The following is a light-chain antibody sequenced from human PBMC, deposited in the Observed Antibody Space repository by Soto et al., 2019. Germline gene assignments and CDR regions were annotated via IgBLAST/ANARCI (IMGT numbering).Light chain of an antibody. J-gene: IGLJ1*01. CDR3: AAWDDSLNGRV. CDR2: YDK. V-gene: IGLV1-44*01. Sequence: QSVLTQPPSASGTPGQRVTISCSGSNSNIGSNTVSWYQQLPGTAPKLLIYYDKLRPSGVPDRISGSKSGTSASLAISGLQSDDEADYYCAAWDDSLNGRVFGTGTKLTVL. CDR1: NSNIGSNT.